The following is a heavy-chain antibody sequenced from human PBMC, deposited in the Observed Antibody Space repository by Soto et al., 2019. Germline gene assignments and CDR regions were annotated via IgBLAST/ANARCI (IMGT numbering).Heavy chain of an antibody. Sequence: PSETLSLTCTVSGGSISSYYWSWIRQPPGKGLEWIGYIYYSGSTNYNPSLKSRVTISVDTSKNQFSLKLSSVTAADTAVYYCARDRRYGELDPWGQGTLVTVPS. CDR1: GGSISSYY. D-gene: IGHD4-17*01. V-gene: IGHV4-59*01. CDR2: IYYSGST. CDR3: ARDRRYGELDP. J-gene: IGHJ5*02.